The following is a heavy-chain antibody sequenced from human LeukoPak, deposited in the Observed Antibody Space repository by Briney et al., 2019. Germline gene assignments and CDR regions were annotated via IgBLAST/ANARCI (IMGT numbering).Heavy chain of an antibody. J-gene: IGHJ4*02. D-gene: IGHD6-6*01. CDR2: VFYSGNS. CDR3: ARSLFRIAARPHFDY. CDR1: GDSLNSSTYY. V-gene: IGHV4-39*02. Sequence: PSETLSLTCTVSGDSLNSSTYYWGWLRQPPGKWLEYNGSVFYSGNSYYNPTLKGRVTLSIDTSKNHFSLRLSSVTAADTAVYYCARSLFRIAARPHFDYWGRGTLVTVSS.